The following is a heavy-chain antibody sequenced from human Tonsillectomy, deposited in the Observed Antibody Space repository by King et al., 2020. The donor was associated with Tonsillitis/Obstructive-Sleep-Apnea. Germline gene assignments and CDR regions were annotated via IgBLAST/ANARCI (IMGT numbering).Heavy chain of an antibody. CDR2: INHSGST. D-gene: IGHD4-11*01. CDR1: GGSFSGYY. V-gene: IGHV4-34*01. Sequence: VQLQQWGAGLLKPSETLSLTCAVYGGSFSGYYWSWIRQPPGKGLEWIGEINHSGSTNYNPSLKSRVTISVDTSKNQFSLKVSSVTAADTAVYYCARRDYSTLYYYYYMVVWGEGTTVTVSS. CDR3: ARRDYSTLYYYYYMVV. J-gene: IGHJ6*03.